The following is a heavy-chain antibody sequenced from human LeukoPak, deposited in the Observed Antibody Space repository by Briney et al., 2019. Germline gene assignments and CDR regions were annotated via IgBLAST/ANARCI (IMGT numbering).Heavy chain of an antibody. Sequence: PSETLSLTSTVSGGSTSSYYWSWIRQPPGKGLEWVGYVYFTGSTNYNPSLKSRVTLSVDKSQNQFSLKLSSVTAADTAVYYCARVRDSSGWYGFDYWGQGNLVTASS. J-gene: IGHJ4*02. CDR3: ARVRDSSGWYGFDY. V-gene: IGHV4-59*01. D-gene: IGHD6-19*01. CDR2: VYFTGST. CDR1: GGSTSSYY.